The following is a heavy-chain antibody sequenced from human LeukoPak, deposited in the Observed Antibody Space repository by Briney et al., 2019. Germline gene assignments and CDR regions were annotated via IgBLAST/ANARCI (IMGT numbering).Heavy chain of an antibody. V-gene: IGHV3-66*01. Sequence: GGSLRLSCAASGFTFSSYSMNWVRQAPGKGLEWVSVIYSGGSTYYADSVKGRFTISRDNSKNTLYLQMNSLRAEDTAVYYCARDMLHCSSTSCRSIMDVWGKGTTVTISS. CDR3: ARDMLHCSSTSCRSIMDV. CDR2: IYSGGST. D-gene: IGHD2-2*01. CDR1: GFTFSSYS. J-gene: IGHJ6*04.